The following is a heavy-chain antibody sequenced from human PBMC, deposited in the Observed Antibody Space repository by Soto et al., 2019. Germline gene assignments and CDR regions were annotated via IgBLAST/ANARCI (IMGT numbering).Heavy chain of an antibody. J-gene: IGHJ4*02. CDR1: GYTFTSDD. CDR3: ARDSSIWNFFY. Sequence: ASVKVSCKASGYTFTSDDINWVRQATGQGLEWMGWVNPNSGNTGYAQKFQGRVTMTRNTSISTAYMELSSLRSEDTAVYYCARDSSIWNFFYWGQGTLVTVSS. CDR2: VNPNSGNT. V-gene: IGHV1-8*01. D-gene: IGHD1-7*01.